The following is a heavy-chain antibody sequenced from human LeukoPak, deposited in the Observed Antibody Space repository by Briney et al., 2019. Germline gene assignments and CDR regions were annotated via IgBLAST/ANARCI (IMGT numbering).Heavy chain of an antibody. V-gene: IGHV3-23*01. Sequence: PGGSLRLSCAASGFTFSSYAMSWVRQAPGKGLEWVSAISGSGGSTYYADSVKGRFTISRDNSKNTLYLQMNSLRAEDTAVYYCAKDGGDSSGYYLVYWGQGTLVTVSS. J-gene: IGHJ4*02. D-gene: IGHD3-22*01. CDR2: ISGSGGST. CDR3: AKDGGDSSGYYLVY. CDR1: GFTFSSYA.